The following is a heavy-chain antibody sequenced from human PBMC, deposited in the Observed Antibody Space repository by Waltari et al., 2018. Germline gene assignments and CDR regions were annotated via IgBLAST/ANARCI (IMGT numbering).Heavy chain of an antibody. CDR2: ISSNGNNT. J-gene: IGHJ4*02. V-gene: IGHV3-23*04. D-gene: IGHD6-13*01. CDR1: GFSFRTSA. Sequence: EVQVAESGGGLVQPGGSLSLSCAASGFSFRTSAMSWVRQAPGKVLEWVSIISSNGNNTDYVDSVKGRFTNSRDNSKDTLYLQMNSLRVEDTAVYYCAKGGRAARRFEHWGQGTLVTASS. CDR3: AKGGRAARRFEH.